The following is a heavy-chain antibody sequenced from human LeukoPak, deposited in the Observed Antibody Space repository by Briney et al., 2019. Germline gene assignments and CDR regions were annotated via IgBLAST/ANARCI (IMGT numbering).Heavy chain of an antibody. CDR3: ARDSITFGGVIVQDY. J-gene: IGHJ4*02. D-gene: IGHD3-16*02. CDR2: IYYSGST. CDR1: GGSISSSSYY. Sequence: PSETLSLTCTVSGGSISSSSYYWGWIRQPPGKGLEWIGSIYYSGSTYYNPSLRSRATISVDTSKNQFSLKLSSVTAADTAVYYCARDSITFGGVIVQDYWGQGTLVTVSS. V-gene: IGHV4-39*02.